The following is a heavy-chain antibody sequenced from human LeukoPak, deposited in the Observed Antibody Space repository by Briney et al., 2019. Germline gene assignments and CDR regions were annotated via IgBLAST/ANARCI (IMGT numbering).Heavy chain of an antibody. CDR1: GGSFSGYY. Sequence: SETLSLTCAVYGGSFSGYYWSWIRQPPGKGLEWIGEINHSGSTNYNPSLKSRVTISVDTSKNQFSLKLSSVTAADTAVYYCARDLPHHDYWGQGTLVTVSS. CDR2: INHSGST. J-gene: IGHJ4*02. CDR3: ARDLPHHDY. V-gene: IGHV4-34*01.